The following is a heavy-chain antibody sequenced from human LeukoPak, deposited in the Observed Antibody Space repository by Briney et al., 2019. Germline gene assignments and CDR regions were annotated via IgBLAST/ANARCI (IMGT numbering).Heavy chain of an antibody. D-gene: IGHD3-22*01. J-gene: IGHJ4*02. Sequence: GESLKISCKGSGYSFTTYWIAWVRQMPGKGLEWMGIIYPGDSDTRYSPSLQGQVTISADKSISTAYLQWSSLKASDTAMNYCARISDSSGYYSPFDYWGQGTLVTVSS. CDR1: GYSFTTYW. V-gene: IGHV5-51*01. CDR2: IYPGDSDT. CDR3: ARISDSSGYYSPFDY.